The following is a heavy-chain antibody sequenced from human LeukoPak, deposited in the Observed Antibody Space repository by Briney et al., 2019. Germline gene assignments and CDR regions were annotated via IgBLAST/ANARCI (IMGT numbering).Heavy chain of an antibody. CDR1: GGTFSTYG. CDR3: ARDPHSGYDRLFDAFDI. CDR2: IIHRLSTS. V-gene: IGHV1-69*11. Sequence: SVKVSCKASGGTFSTYGISWVRQAPGQGLEWMGRIIHRLSTSNYAQKFQGRVTITTDESTSTAYMELSSLRSEDTAVYYCARDPHSGYDRLFDAFDIWGQGTMVTVSS. D-gene: IGHD5-12*01. J-gene: IGHJ3*02.